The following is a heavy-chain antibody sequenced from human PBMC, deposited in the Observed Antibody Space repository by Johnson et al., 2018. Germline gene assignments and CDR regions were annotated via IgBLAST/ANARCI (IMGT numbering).Heavy chain of an antibody. CDR3: VKDVMMTGTTFAMDV. CDR2: INWNGAIT. V-gene: IGHV3-9*01. Sequence: VQLVQSGGHLVQHGRSLRLSCAASGFTFDDYAMHWVRQPPGKGLEWVSGINWNGAITTYADSVKGRFTISRDNAKNSLYLQMNSLRAEDTALYYCVKDVMMTGTTFAMDVWGKGTTVIVSS. J-gene: IGHJ6*04. D-gene: IGHD1-1*01. CDR1: GFTFDDYA.